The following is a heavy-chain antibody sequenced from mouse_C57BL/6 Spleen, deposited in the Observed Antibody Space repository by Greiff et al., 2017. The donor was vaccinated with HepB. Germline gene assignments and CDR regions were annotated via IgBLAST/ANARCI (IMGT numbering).Heavy chain of an antibody. CDR3: ARLGDGFDY. V-gene: IGHV1-69*01. CDR2: IDPSDSYT. CDR1: GYTFTSYW. Sequence: QVQLQQPGAELVMPGASVKLSCKASGYTFTSYWMHWVKQRPGQGLEWIGEIDPSDSYTNYNQKFKGKSTLTVDKSSSTAYMQLSSLTSEDSAVYYCARLGDGFDYWGQGTTLTVSS. D-gene: IGHD2-3*01. J-gene: IGHJ2*01.